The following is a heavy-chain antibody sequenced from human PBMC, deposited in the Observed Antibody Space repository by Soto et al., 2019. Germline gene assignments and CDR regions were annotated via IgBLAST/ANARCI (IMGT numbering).Heavy chain of an antibody. CDR2: IKSKTDGGTT. Sequence: GGSLRLSCAASGFTFSNAWMSWVRQAPGKGLEWVGRIKSKTDGGTTDYAAPVKGRITISRDDSKNTLYLQMNSLKTEDTAVYYCTTALRRQQFYGLDGWGQGTTVTVSS. CDR3: TTALRRQQFYGLDG. J-gene: IGHJ6*02. V-gene: IGHV3-15*01. CDR1: GFTFSNAW.